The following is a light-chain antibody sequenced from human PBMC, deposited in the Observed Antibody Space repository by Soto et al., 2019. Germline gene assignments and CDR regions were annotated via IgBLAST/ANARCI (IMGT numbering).Light chain of an antibody. V-gene: IGKV3-20*01. CDR1: QSVSSSY. J-gene: IGKJ3*01. CDR3: QQYGSSPT. CDR2: GAS. Sequence: EIVLTQSPGTLSLSPGERATLSCRASQSVSSSYLAWYQQKPGQAPRLLIYGASSRATGIPARFSGSVSGTDFTLTISRLEREDFAVYYCQQYGSSPTFGPGTKVDIK.